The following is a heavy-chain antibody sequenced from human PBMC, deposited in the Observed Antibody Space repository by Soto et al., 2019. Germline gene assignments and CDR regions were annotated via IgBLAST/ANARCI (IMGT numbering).Heavy chain of an antibody. D-gene: IGHD2-2*01. CDR2: IRSKAYGGTT. V-gene: IGHV3-49*03. Sequence: SLRLSCTASGFTFGDYAMSWFRQAPGKGLEWVGFIRSKAYGGTTEYAASVKGRFTISRDDSKSIAYLQMNSLKTEDTAVYYCTRDTPVPSPYYYYGMDVWGQGTTVTVSS. CDR1: GFTFGDYA. CDR3: TRDTPVPSPYYYYGMDV. J-gene: IGHJ6*02.